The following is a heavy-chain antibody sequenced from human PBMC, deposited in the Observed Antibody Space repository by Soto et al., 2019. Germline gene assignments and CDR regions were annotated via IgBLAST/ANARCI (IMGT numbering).Heavy chain of an antibody. V-gene: IGHV3-30*18. Sequence: VQLVESGGGVVQPGRSLRLSCAASGFTFSDYAMHWVRQAPGKGLEWVAVVYHDGRNTHYADSVKGRFTISGDSSKNTVSLEMTSLRAEDTAVYYCAKGGRQWLVTSDFNYWGQGALVTVSS. D-gene: IGHD6-19*01. CDR3: AKGGRQWLVTSDFNY. J-gene: IGHJ4*02. CDR1: GFTFSDYA. CDR2: VYHDGRNT.